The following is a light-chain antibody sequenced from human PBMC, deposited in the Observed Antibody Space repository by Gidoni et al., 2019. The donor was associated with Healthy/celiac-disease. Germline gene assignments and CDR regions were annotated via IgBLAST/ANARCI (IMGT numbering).Light chain of an antibody. CDR3: QQYDSSPPIT. J-gene: IGKJ5*01. CDR2: GAS. Sequence: ELVLQQSPGTLSLSPGERATLSCRASQSVSSSYLAWYQQKPGQAPRLLIYGASSRATGIPDRFSGSGSGTDFTLTISRLEPEDFSVYYCQQYDSSPPITFGQGTRLEIK. V-gene: IGKV3-20*01. CDR1: QSVSSSY.